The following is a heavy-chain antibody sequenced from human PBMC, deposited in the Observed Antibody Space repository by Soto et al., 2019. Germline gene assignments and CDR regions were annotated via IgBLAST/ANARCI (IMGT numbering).Heavy chain of an antibody. CDR3: AKGAAYCSSTSCYRGNWFDP. CDR1: GFTFSSYG. Sequence: PGGSLRLSSAASGFTFSSYGMHWVRQAPGKGLEWVAVISYDGSNKYYADSVKGRFTISRDNSKNTLYLQMNSLRAEDTAVYYCAKGAAYCSSTSCYRGNWFDPWGQGTLVTVSS. J-gene: IGHJ5*02. V-gene: IGHV3-30*18. CDR2: ISYDGSNK. D-gene: IGHD2-2*01.